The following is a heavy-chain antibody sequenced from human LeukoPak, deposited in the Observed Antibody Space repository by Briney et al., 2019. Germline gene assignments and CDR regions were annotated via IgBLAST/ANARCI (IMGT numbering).Heavy chain of an antibody. D-gene: IGHD3-22*01. CDR1: GFTFSSYA. Sequence: GGSLRLSCAASGFTFSSYAMSWVRQAPGKGLEWVSVISGSGGSTYYADSVKGRFTISRDISKNTLYLQMDSLRVEDTAVYYCASLYYESSGYFDYWGQGTLVSVSS. V-gene: IGHV3-23*01. J-gene: IGHJ4*02. CDR2: ISGSGGST. CDR3: ASLYYESSGYFDY.